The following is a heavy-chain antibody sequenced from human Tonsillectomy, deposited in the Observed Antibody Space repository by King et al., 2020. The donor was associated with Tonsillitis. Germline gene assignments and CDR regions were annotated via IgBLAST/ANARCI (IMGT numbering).Heavy chain of an antibody. CDR3: ARGDLYDGYDRMDV. Sequence: VQLVESGGGGVQPGRSLRLSCAASGFTFSSFGMHWVRQAPGKGLEWVAFIDYDGINDYYADSVKGRFTISRDNSKNTLYLQMDSLRTEDTAVFYCARGDLYDGYDRMDVWGQGTTVTVSS. CDR2: IDYDGIND. D-gene: IGHD5-12*01. V-gene: IGHV3-30*03. CDR1: GFTFSSFG. J-gene: IGHJ6*02.